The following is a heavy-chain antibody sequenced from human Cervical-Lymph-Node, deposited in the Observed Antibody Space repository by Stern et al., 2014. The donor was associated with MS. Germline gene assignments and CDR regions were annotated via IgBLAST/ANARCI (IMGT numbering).Heavy chain of an antibody. D-gene: IGHD6-25*01. CDR2: IDWDGNK. Sequence: QVTLKESGPALVKPTQTLTLTCTFSGFSLSTSGMYVSWIRQSPGMAPEWLVLIDWDGNKYLSTSLKTRLTISKDTSKNQVVLRMTNMDPVDTATYYCARINAAADGTGVDYWGQGTLVTVSS. J-gene: IGHJ4*02. CDR3: ARINAAADGTGVDY. CDR1: GFSLSTSGMY. V-gene: IGHV2-70*01.